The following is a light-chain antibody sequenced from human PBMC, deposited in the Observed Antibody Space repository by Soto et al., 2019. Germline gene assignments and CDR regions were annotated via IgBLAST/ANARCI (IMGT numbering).Light chain of an antibody. CDR2: GAS. Sequence: EIVMTQSPATLSVSPGERATLSCRASQSVSSNLAWYQQKPGQAPRLLIYGASTRATGIPARFSGSGSGTEFPPPLRRLPFEGFAVYYCQQYNNWPFTFGPGTKVDIK. J-gene: IGKJ3*01. V-gene: IGKV3-15*01. CDR3: QQYNNWPFT. CDR1: QSVSSN.